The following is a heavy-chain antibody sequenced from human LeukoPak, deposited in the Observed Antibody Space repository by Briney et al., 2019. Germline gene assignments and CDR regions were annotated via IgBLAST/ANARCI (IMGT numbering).Heavy chain of an antibody. J-gene: IGHJ6*03. CDR2: INPNSGGT. CDR1: GYTFTGYY. D-gene: IGHD6-6*01. Sequence: ASVKVSCKASGYTFTGYYMHWVRQAPGQGLEWMGWINPNSGGTNYAQKFQGRVTMTRDTSISTAYMELSRLRSDDTAVCYCARDLSSSSGYYYYYMDVWGKGTTVTVSS. V-gene: IGHV1-2*02. CDR3: ARDLSSSSGYYYYYMDV.